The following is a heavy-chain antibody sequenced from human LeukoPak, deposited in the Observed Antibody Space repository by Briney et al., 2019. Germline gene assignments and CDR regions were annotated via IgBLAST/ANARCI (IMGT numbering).Heavy chain of an antibody. CDR1: GLTFSSYG. D-gene: IGHD6-19*01. Sequence: GGSLRLSCAASGLTFSSYGMGWVRQAPGKGLEWVSTIRGSGGGTYYADSVKGRFTISRDNSKNTLYLQMNSLRDEDTALYYCAKAGIGVVGYFDYWGQGTLVTVSS. CDR3: AKAGIGVVGYFDY. J-gene: IGHJ4*02. V-gene: IGHV3-23*01. CDR2: IRGSGGGT.